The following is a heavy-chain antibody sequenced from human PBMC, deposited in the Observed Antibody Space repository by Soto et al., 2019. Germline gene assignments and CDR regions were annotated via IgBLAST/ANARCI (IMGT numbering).Heavy chain of an antibody. CDR2: IFYSGAS. D-gene: IGHD1-26*01. Sequence: PLSLTRTVSGDTLSRGGYFWSWLRQHPGKGLEWIGHIFYSGASYYKSFLKSRVSISLDASKNHFALNRRSVTDADTAVYYCARVELTHFPRSASNSVPWGQG. V-gene: IGHV4-31*03. CDR3: ARVELTHFPRSASNSVP. CDR1: GDTLSRGGYF. J-gene: IGHJ5*02.